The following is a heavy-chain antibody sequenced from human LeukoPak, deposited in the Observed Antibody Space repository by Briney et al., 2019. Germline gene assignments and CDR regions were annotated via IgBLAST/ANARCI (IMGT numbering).Heavy chain of an antibody. Sequence: GGSLRLSCAASGFTVSSNYMSWVRQAPGKGLEWVSVIYSGGSTYYADSVKGRFTISRDNSKNTLYLQMNSLRAEDTAVYYCASKLLWFGELYDDAFDIWGQGTMVTVSS. CDR2: IYSGGST. CDR3: ASKLLWFGELYDDAFDI. CDR1: GFTVSSNY. J-gene: IGHJ3*02. V-gene: IGHV3-53*01. D-gene: IGHD3-10*01.